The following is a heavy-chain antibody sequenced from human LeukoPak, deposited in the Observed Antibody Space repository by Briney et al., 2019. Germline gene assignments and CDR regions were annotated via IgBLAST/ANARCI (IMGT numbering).Heavy chain of an antibody. Sequence: SETLSLTCTVSGGSISTYYWSWIRQPAGKGLEWIGRIYTSGSTNYNPSLKSRVTMSVDTSKNQFSLKLSSVTAADTAVYYCARGARSTIDNNSSLYYYYYYMGVWGKGTTVTVSS. CDR2: IYTSGST. CDR3: ARGARSTIDNNSSLYYYYYYMGV. V-gene: IGHV4-4*07. J-gene: IGHJ6*03. D-gene: IGHD6-6*01. CDR1: GGSISTYY.